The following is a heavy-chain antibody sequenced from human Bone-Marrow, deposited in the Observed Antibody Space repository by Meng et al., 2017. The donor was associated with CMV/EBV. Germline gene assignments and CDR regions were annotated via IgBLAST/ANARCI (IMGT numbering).Heavy chain of an antibody. D-gene: IGHD1-26*01. CDR3: AKDPGGSYYFPYYYYGMDV. Sequence: GESLKISCAASGFTFSSYAMSWVRQAPGKGLEWVSVIYSGGSSTYYADSVKGRFTISRDNSKNTLYLQMNSLRAEDTAVYYCAKDPGGSYYFPYYYYGMDVWGQGTTVTVSS. J-gene: IGHJ6*02. CDR1: GFTFSSYA. V-gene: IGHV3-23*03. CDR2: IYSGGSST.